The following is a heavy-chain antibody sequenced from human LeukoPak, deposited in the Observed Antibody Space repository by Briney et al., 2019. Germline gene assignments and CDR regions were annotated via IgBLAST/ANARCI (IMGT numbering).Heavy chain of an antibody. V-gene: IGHV4-61*02. CDR2: IYTSGST. D-gene: IGHD1-26*01. Sequence: SQTLSLTCTVSGGSISSGSYYWSWIRQPAGKGLEWIGRIYTSGSTNYNPSLKGRVTISVDTSKNQFSLKLSSVTAADTAVYYCARDLGAPYAFDIWGQGTMVTVSS. CDR3: ARDLGAPYAFDI. J-gene: IGHJ3*02. CDR1: GGSISSGSYY.